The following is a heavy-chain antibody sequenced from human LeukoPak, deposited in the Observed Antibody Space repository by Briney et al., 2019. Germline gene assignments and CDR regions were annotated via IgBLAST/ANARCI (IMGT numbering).Heavy chain of an antibody. D-gene: IGHD3-9*01. J-gene: IGHJ3*01. CDR3: SKQVDFDPADAFDV. Sequence: GGSLRLSCAASGFAFGSYAMGWVRQAPGGGLEWVSAISGSDDSTYYADSVKGRFTTSRDKSKNTLYLQMNSLRAEDTAVYYCSKQVDFDPADAFDVWGQGTLVTVSS. CDR1: GFAFGSYA. V-gene: IGHV3-23*01. CDR2: ISGSDDST.